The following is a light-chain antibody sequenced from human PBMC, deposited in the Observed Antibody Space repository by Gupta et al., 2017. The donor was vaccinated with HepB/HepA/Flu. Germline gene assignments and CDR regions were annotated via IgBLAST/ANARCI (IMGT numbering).Light chain of an antibody. Sequence: EIVLTQSPGTLSLSPGERATPSCRASQSVSSSYLAWYQQKPGQAPRLLLYGASSRATGIPDRFSGSGSGTDFTLTISRLEPEDFAVYYCQQYGSFAITFGQGTRLEIK. V-gene: IGKV3-20*01. CDR3: QQYGSFAIT. CDR1: QSVSSSY. CDR2: GAS. J-gene: IGKJ5*01.